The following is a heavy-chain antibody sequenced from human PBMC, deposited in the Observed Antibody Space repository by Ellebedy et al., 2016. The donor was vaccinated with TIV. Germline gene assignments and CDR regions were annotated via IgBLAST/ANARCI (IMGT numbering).Heavy chain of an antibody. D-gene: IGHD5-18*01. CDR3: ARYSHNWFDP. CDR2: IGGLDTAT. Sequence: GESLKISXAASGLTFSVYAMTWVRQAPGKGLEWISAIGGLDTATYYADSVKGRFTISRDNSKNTLYLQMNSLRAEDTAVYYCARYSHNWFDPWGQGTLVTVSS. J-gene: IGHJ5*02. V-gene: IGHV3-23*05. CDR1: GLTFSVYA.